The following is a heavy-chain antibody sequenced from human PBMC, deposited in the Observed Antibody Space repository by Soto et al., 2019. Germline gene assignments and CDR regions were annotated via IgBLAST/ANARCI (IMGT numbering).Heavy chain of an antibody. CDR1: GGSISRYY. Sequence: PSETLSLTCTVSGGSISRYYWSCIRQPPGKGLEWIGYMYHSGSTNYNPSLKSRVTISVDTSKNQFSLKLSSVTAADTAVYYCARYCSGGSCYLDPWGQGTLVTVSS. CDR3: ARYCSGGSCYLDP. V-gene: IGHV4-59*01. CDR2: MYHSGST. D-gene: IGHD2-15*01. J-gene: IGHJ5*02.